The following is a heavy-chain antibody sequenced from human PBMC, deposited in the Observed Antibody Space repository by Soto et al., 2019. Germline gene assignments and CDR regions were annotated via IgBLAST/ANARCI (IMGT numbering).Heavy chain of an antibody. CDR2: IYWDDDK. Sequence: QITLKESGPTLVKPTQTLTLTCTFSGFSLTTTDVGVGWIRQPPGKALEWLALIYWDDDKRYSPSLKSRLTIIKDTTKNQVVLRMTNMDPVDTATYYCAHSRYSRSSLDYWGQGTLVTVSS. J-gene: IGHJ4*02. V-gene: IGHV2-5*02. CDR3: AHSRYSRSSLDY. D-gene: IGHD6-6*01. CDR1: GFSLTTTDVG.